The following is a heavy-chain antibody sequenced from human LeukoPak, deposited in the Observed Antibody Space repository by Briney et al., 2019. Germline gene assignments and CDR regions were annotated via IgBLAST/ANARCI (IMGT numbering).Heavy chain of an antibody. CDR1: GYTFTSYY. CDR2: INPSGGST. D-gene: IGHD3-10*01. J-gene: IGHJ4*02. CDR3: ARSRITMVRGVIRGSYFDY. V-gene: IGHV1-46*01. Sequence: PGASVKVSCKASGYTFTSYYMHWVRQAPGQGLEWMGIINPSGGSTSYAQKFQGRVTMTRDTSTSTVYMELSSQRSEDTAVYYCARSRITMVRGVIRGSYFDYWGQGTLVTVSS.